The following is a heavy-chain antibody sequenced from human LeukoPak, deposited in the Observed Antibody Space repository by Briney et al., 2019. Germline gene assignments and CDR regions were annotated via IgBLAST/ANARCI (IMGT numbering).Heavy chain of an antibody. D-gene: IGHD1-7*01. Sequence: SETLSLTCTVSGGSISSGDYYWNWIRQPPGKGLEWIGYIYYSGSTNYNPSLKSRVTISVDTSKNQFSLKLSSVTAADTAVYYCARGRSRYNWNYGAWWFDPWGQGTLVTVSS. V-gene: IGHV4-30-4*08. CDR2: IYYSGST. CDR1: GGSISSGDYY. J-gene: IGHJ5*02. CDR3: ARGRSRYNWNYGAWWFDP.